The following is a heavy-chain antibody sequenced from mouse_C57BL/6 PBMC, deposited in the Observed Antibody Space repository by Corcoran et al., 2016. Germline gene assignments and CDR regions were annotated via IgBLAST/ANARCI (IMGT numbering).Heavy chain of an antibody. Sequence: EVQLQQSGPVLVKPGASVKMSCKASGYTFTDYYMNWVKQSHGKSLEWIGVINPYNGGTSYNQKFKGKATLTVDKSSSTAYMELNSLTSEDSAVYYCARWGYDYDEEIYAMDYWGQGTSVTVSS. CDR2: INPYNGGT. CDR1: GYTFTDYY. J-gene: IGHJ4*01. D-gene: IGHD2-4*01. V-gene: IGHV1-19*01. CDR3: ARWGYDYDEEIYAMDY.